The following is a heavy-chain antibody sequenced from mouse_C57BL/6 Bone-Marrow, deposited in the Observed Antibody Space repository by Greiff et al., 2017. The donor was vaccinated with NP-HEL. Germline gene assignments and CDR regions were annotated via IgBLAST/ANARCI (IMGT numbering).Heavy chain of an antibody. V-gene: IGHV5-12*01. CDR2: ISNGGGST. CDR1: GFTFSDYY. CDR3: ARHEIITTVVAPYYAMDY. D-gene: IGHD1-1*01. Sequence: EVNVVESGGGLVQPGGSLKLSCAASGFTFSDYYMYWVRQTPEQRLEWVAYISNGGGSTYYPDTVKGRFTISRDNAKNTLYLQMSRLKSEDTAMYYCARHEIITTVVAPYYAMDYWGQGTSVTVSS. J-gene: IGHJ4*01.